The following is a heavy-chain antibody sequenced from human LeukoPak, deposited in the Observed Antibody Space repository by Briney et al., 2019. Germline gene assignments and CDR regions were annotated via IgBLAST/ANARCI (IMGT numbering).Heavy chain of an antibody. J-gene: IGHJ4*02. CDR2: ISGSGGST. Sequence: GGSLRLSCAASGFTFSSYAMSWVRQAPGKGLEWVSAISGSGGSTYYADSVKGRFTISRDNSKNTLYLQMNSLRAEDTAVYYCARGYDSSPTEDYWGQGTLVTVSS. V-gene: IGHV3-23*01. D-gene: IGHD6-13*01. CDR3: ARGYDSSPTEDY. CDR1: GFTFSSYA.